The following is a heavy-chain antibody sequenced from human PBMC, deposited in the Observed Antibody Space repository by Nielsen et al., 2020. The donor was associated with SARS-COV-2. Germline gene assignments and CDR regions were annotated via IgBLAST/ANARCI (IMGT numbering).Heavy chain of an antibody. CDR3: AKSGYKYGSSLYFFDY. J-gene: IGHJ4*02. CDR2: ISYDGSND. V-gene: IGHV3-30*18. CDR1: GFSFNNYG. Sequence: GGSLRLSCAASGFSFNNYGMHWVRQAPGKGLEWVAVISYDGSNDYYADSVKGRFTISRDNSKNTLYLQMNSLTTEDTAVYYCAKSGYKYGSSLYFFDYWGQGTLITVSS. D-gene: IGHD5-18*01.